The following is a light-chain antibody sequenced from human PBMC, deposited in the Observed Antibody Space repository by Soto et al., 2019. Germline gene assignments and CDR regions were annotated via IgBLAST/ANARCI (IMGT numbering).Light chain of an antibody. CDR1: SGDVGGYNY. CDR2: DVT. V-gene: IGLV2-11*01. Sequence: QSALTQPRSVSGSPGQSVTISRTGTSGDVGGYNYVSWYQQHPGKAPKLMIYDVTKRPSGVPYRFSGSKSGNTASLTISGLQAEDEADYYCCSYAGSYTGVFGGGTKVTVL. CDR3: CSYAGSYTGV. J-gene: IGLJ2*01.